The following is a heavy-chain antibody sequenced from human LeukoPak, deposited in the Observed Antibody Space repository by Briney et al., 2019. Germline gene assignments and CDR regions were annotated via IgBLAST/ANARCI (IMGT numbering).Heavy chain of an antibody. Sequence: GESLKISCKGSGYSFTSYWIGWVRQMPGKALEWMGIIYPGYADTRYSPSFQGQVTISADKSISTAYLQWSSLKASDTAMYYCARRGGPGYDILYGYIYFWGQGTPVTVSS. CDR3: ARRGGPGYDILYGYIYF. V-gene: IGHV5-51*01. CDR2: IYPGYADT. D-gene: IGHD3-9*01. J-gene: IGHJ4*02. CDR1: GYSFTSYW.